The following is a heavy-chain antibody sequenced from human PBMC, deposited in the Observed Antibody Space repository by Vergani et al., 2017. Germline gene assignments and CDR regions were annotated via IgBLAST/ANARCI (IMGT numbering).Heavy chain of an antibody. CDR3: ARDFARIAVAGTMAFDI. D-gene: IGHD6-19*01. V-gene: IGHV3-33*01. J-gene: IGHJ3*02. CDR2: IWYDGSNK. Sequence: QVQLVESGGGVVQPGRSLRLSCAASGFTFSSYGMHWVRQAPGKGLEWVAVIWYDGSNKYYADSVKGRFTISRDNSKNTLYLQMNSLRAEDTAVYYCARDFARIAVAGTMAFDIWGQGTMVTVSS. CDR1: GFTFSSYG.